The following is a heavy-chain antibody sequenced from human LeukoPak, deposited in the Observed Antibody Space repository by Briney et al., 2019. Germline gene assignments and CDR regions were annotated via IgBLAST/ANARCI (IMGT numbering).Heavy chain of an antibody. J-gene: IGHJ4*02. D-gene: IGHD3-16*02. CDR1: GFTFSSYW. CDR3: ARLLYDYVWGSYRSYYFDF. CDR2: IKEDGSEK. V-gene: IGHV3-7*02. Sequence: PGGSLRLSCAASGFTFSSYWMSWVRQAPGKGLEWVANIKEDGSEKYYVDSVKGRFTISRDNAKNSLYLQMNSLRAEDTAVYYCARLLYDYVWGSYRSYYFDFWGQGTLVTVSS.